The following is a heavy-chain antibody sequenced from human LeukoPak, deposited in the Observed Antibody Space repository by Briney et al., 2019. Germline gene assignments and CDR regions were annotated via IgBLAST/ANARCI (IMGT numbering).Heavy chain of an antibody. V-gene: IGHV4-39*07. Sequence: SETLSLTCTVSGGSISSSSYYWGWIRQPPGKGLEWIGSIYYSGSTNYNPSLKSRVTISVDTSKNQFSLKLSSVTAADTAVYYCARDRKDYDFWSGTKYYYYYMDVWGKGTTVTVSS. J-gene: IGHJ6*03. CDR2: IYYSGST. CDR3: ARDRKDYDFWSGTKYYYYYMDV. D-gene: IGHD3-3*01. CDR1: GGSISSSSYY.